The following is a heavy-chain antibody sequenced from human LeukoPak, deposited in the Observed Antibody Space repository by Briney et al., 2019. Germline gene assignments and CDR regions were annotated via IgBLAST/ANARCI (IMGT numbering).Heavy chain of an antibody. V-gene: IGHV5-51*01. CDR1: GYSFTSYW. D-gene: IGHD1-26*01. Sequence: GESLKISCKGSGYSFTSYWIGWVRQMPGKGLEWMGIIYPGDSDTRYSPSFPGQVTISADKSISTAYLQWSSLKASDTAMYYCARQVDSGSYPSSLDYWGQGTLVTVSS. CDR3: ARQVDSGSYPSSLDY. CDR2: IYPGDSDT. J-gene: IGHJ4*02.